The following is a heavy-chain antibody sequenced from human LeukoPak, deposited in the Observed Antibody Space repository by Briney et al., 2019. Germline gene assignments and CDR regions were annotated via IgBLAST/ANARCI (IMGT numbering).Heavy chain of an antibody. D-gene: IGHD2-2*01. CDR1: GGSFSGYY. V-gene: IGHV4-34*01. J-gene: IGHJ5*02. Sequence: PSKTLSLTCAVYGGSFSGYYWSWIRQPPGKGLEWIGEINHSGSTNYNPSLKSRVTISVDTSKNQFSLKLSSVTAADTAVYYCARIRYCSSTSCPWGQGTLVTVSS. CDR2: INHSGST. CDR3: ARIRYCSSTSCP.